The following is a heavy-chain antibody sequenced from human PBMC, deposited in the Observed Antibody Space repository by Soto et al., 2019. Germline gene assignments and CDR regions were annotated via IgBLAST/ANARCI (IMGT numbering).Heavy chain of an antibody. Sequence: EVQLLESGGGLVEPGGSRRLSCAASGFTFSSYTMSWVRQAPGKGLEWVSTISGSGSSTYSADSVKGRFTISRDNSKNTRYLQMNSLRVEDTAIYYGAKAWGIDYWGQGTLVTVSS. D-gene: IGHD7-27*01. CDR1: GFTFSSYT. CDR2: ISGSGSST. CDR3: AKAWGIDY. V-gene: IGHV3-23*01. J-gene: IGHJ4*02.